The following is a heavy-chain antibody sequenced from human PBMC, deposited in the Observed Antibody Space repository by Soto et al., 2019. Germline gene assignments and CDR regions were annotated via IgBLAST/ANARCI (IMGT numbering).Heavy chain of an antibody. Sequence: GGSLRLSCAASGFTFSSYAMSWVRQAPGKGLEWVSAISGSGGSTYYADSVKGRFTISRDNSKNTLYLQMNSLRAEDTAVYYCAKEGLTGSGSRPSPHAFDIWGQGTMVTVSS. V-gene: IGHV3-23*01. CDR3: AKEGLTGSGSRPSPHAFDI. CDR1: GFTFSSYA. CDR2: ISGSGGST. J-gene: IGHJ3*02. D-gene: IGHD3-10*01.